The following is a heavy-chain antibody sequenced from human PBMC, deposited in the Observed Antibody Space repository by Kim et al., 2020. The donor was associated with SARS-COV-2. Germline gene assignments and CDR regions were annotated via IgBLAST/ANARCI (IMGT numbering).Heavy chain of an antibody. V-gene: IGHV3-33*06. D-gene: IGHD2-21*02. CDR3: AKDMVTRDYNYYGMVV. CDR2: IWYDGSNK. Sequence: GGSLRLSCAASGFTFSSYGMHWVRQAPGKGLEWVAVIWYDGSNKYYAESVKGRFTISRDNSKNKLYLQMNGLRAEDTAVYYCAKDMVTRDYNYYGMVVWGQGTTVTVSS. CDR1: GFTFSSYG. J-gene: IGHJ6*02.